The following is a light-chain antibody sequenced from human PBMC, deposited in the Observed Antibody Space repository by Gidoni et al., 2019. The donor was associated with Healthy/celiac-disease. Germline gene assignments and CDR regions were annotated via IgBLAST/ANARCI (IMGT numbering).Light chain of an antibody. V-gene: IGLV1-44*01. Sequence: QSVLTQPPSASGTPGQRVTLSCSGSSTNIGSNTVNWYQQLPGTAPKLPIYSNNQRPSGVPDRFSGSKSGTSASLAISGLQSEDEADYYCAAWDDSLNGPVFGGGTKLTVL. CDR1: STNIGSNT. J-gene: IGLJ3*02. CDR3: AAWDDSLNGPV. CDR2: SNN.